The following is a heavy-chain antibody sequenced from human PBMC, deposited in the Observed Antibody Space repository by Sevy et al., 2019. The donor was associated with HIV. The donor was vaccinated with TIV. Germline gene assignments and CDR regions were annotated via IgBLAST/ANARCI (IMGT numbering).Heavy chain of an antibody. D-gene: IGHD2-8*01. CDR3: ARVAVEYCTNDCYHRFDH. J-gene: IGHJ4*02. V-gene: IGHV3-30*04. CDR1: GFTFPIYS. Sequence: GESLKISCVASGFTFPIYSVLWVRQAPGKGLEWLTLISYDGNYKYYADSVKGRFTISRDNSNNMLYLQMSSLRVEDTALYFCARVAVEYCTNDCYHRFDHWGLGTLVTVSS. CDR2: ISYDGNYK.